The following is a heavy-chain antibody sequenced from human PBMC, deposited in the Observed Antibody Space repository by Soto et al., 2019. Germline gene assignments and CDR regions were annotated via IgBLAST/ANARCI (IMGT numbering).Heavy chain of an antibody. CDR3: AKKAYSSSWYYYYGMDV. J-gene: IGHJ6*02. Sequence: VGSLRLSCAVSGFAFSGSTIHWVRQAPGKGLEWVSAISGSGGSTYYADSVKGRFTISRDNSKNTLYLQMNSLRAEDTAVYYCAKKAYSSSWYYYYGMDVWGQGTTVTVSS. D-gene: IGHD6-13*01. CDR2: ISGSGGST. V-gene: IGHV3-23*01. CDR1: GFAFSGST.